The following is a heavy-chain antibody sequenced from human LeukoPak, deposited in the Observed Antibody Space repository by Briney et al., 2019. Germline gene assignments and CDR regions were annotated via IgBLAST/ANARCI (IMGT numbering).Heavy chain of an antibody. V-gene: IGHV3-48*01. CDR3: ARPKTYYYDSSDAFDI. CDR2: ISSSSSNI. J-gene: IGHJ3*02. Sequence: GGSLRLSCAASGFTFSSYSTNWVRQAPGKGLEWVSYISSSSSNIYYADSVKGRFTISRDNAKNSLYLQMNSLRAEDTAVYYCARPKTYYYDSSDAFDIWGQGTMVTVSS. D-gene: IGHD3-22*01. CDR1: GFTFSSYS.